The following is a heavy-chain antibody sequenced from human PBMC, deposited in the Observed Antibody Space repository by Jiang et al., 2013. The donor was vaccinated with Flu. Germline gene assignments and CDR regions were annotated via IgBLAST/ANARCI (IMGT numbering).Heavy chain of an antibody. D-gene: IGHD3-9*01. J-gene: IGHJ5*02. CDR2: INHSGST. CDR3: ARYWEPYYDILTGYHNWFDP. CDR1: GGSFSGYY. V-gene: IGHV4-34*01. Sequence: LLKPSETLSLTCAVYGGSFSGYYWSWIRQPPGKGLEWIGEINHSGSTNYNPSLKSRVTISVDTSKNQFSLKLSSVTAADTAVYYCARYWEPYYDILTGYHNWFDPWGQGTLVTVSS.